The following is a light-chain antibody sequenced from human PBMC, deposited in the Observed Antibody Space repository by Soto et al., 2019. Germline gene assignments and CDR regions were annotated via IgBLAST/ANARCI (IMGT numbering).Light chain of an antibody. CDR2: DVS. V-gene: IGKV3D-20*02. CDR1: QSVSSSY. J-gene: IGKJ1*01. Sequence: KHSPTTLSXXPGEXATLXXRXSQSVSSSYLAWYQEKPGHAPRLLIYDVSNRATGIPARFSGSGSGTDFTLTISSLEPEDFAVYYCQQRIKWPRTFGQGTKLDIK. CDR3: QQRIKWPRT.